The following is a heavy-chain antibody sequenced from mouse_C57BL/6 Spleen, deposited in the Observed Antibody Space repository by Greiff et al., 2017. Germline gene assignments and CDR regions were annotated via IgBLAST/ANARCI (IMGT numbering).Heavy chain of an antibody. CDR1: GYSFTDYN. D-gene: IGHD1-1*01. CDR3: AREDSSYAKGAMDY. CDR2: INPNYGTT. V-gene: IGHV1-39*01. Sequence: VQLQQSGPELVKPGASVKISCKASGYSFTDYNMNWVKQSNGKSLEWIGVINPNYGTTSYNQKFKGKATLTVDQSSSTAYMQHNSLTSDDSAVCYCAREDSSYAKGAMDYWGQGTSVTVSS. J-gene: IGHJ4*01.